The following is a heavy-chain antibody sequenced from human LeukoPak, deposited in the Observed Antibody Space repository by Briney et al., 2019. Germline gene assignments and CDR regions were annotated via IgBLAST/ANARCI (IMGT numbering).Heavy chain of an antibody. J-gene: IGHJ5*02. V-gene: IGHV1-3*01. CDR2: INAGNGNT. CDR1: GYTFTSYA. Sequence: ASVKVSCKASGYTFTSYAMHWVRQAPGQRLEWMGWINAGNGNTKYSQKFQGRVTITRDTSASTAYMELSSLRSEDTAVYYCARVPRYSSSWYANWFDPWGQGTLVTVSS. D-gene: IGHD6-13*01. CDR3: ARVPRYSSSWYANWFDP.